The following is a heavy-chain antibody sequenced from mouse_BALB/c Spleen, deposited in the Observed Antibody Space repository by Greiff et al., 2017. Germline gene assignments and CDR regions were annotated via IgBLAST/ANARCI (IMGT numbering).Heavy chain of an antibody. V-gene: IGHV2-9*02. CDR3: ARDYYFYAMDY. J-gene: IGHJ4*01. D-gene: IGHD2-1*01. CDR1: GFSLTGYG. CDR2: IWAGGST. Sequence: VKLMESGPGLVAPSQSLSITCTVSGFSLTGYGVNWVRQPPGKGLEWLGVIWAGGSTNYNSALMSRLSISKDNSKSQVFLKMNSLQTDDTAMYYCARDYYFYAMDYWGQGTSVTVSS.